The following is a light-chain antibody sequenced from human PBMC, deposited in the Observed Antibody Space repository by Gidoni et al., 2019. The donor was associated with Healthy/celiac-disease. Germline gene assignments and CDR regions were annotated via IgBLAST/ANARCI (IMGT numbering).Light chain of an antibody. CDR2: DVS. CDR3: SSYTSSSVQLV. J-gene: IGLJ3*02. Sequence: QSALTQPASVSGSPGQSITISCTGTSSDVGGYNYVSWYQQHPGKAPKLMIYDVSNRPSGVSNRFSGSKSGNTASLTISGLQAEDEADYYCSSYTSSSVQLVFGGGTKLTVL. V-gene: IGLV2-14*01. CDR1: SSDVGGYNY.